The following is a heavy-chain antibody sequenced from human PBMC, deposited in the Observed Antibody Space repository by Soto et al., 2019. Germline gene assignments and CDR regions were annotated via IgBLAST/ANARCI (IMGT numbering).Heavy chain of an antibody. J-gene: IGHJ4*02. CDR3: ANSRVSMVRGLIIIPNY. Sequence: EVRLLEAGGGLRQPGGSLRLSCAASGFTFKESAMNWVRQAPGKGLEWVASISDNGASTWYAESVRGRLSISRDNSKNTLYLHMNSLRAEDTALYYCANSRVSMVRGLIIIPNYWGQGTLVTVSS. V-gene: IGHV3-23*01. CDR1: GFTFKESA. D-gene: IGHD3-10*01. CDR2: ISDNGAST.